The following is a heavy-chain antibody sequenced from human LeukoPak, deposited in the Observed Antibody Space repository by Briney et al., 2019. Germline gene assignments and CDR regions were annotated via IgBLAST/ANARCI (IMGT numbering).Heavy chain of an antibody. CDR1: GFTFSRYW. V-gene: IGHV3-7*01. J-gene: IGHJ4*02. D-gene: IGHD3-3*01. CDR3: ARDGTYYDFWSGFYWLDY. Sequence: GGSLRLSCAASGFTFSRYWISWVRQAPGKGLEWVANIKQDGSEKYYVDSVKGRFTISRDNDKNSLYLQMNSLRAEDTAVYYCARDGTYYDFWSGFYWLDYWGQGTLVTVSS. CDR2: IKQDGSEK.